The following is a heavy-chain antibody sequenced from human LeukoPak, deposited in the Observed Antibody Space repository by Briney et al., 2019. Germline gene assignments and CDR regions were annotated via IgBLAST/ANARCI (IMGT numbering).Heavy chain of an antibody. CDR3: ANAASYSVDY. CDR1: GGSVSSSFYY. CDR2: MYFSGST. J-gene: IGHJ4*02. Sequence: SETLSLTCTVSGGSVSSSFYYWGWIRQPPGKGLEWIGSMYFSGSTHSNPSLKSRVTISVDTSKNQFSLKLTSVTAADTAVYYCANAASYSVDYWGQGTLVTVSS. V-gene: IGHV4-39*01. D-gene: IGHD1-26*01.